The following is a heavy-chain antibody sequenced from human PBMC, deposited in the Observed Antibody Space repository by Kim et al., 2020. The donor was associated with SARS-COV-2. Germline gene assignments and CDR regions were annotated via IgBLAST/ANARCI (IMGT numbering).Heavy chain of an antibody. D-gene: IGHD5-12*01. V-gene: IGHV3-7*03. CDR3: ARGSIVTTIFDYGMDV. CDR2: IKQDGGEK. J-gene: IGHJ6*02. Sequence: GGSLRLSCAASGFTFETYWVTWVRQAPGKGLEWVANIKQDGGEKYYVDSVKGRFTISRDNAENSLYLHMNSLRAEDTAVYYCARGSIVTTIFDYGMDVWGQGTTVTVSS. CDR1: GFTFETYW.